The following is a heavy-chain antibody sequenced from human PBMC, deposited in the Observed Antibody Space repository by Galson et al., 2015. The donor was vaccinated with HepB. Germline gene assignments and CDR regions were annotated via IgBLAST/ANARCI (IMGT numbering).Heavy chain of an antibody. Sequence: SLRLSCAASGFTFRNYAMSWVRQAPGKGLEWVSIISVSGGRIDYADSVRGRFTISRDNSKNTLYVQMTSLRAEDTAVYYCANDQDYSKGEEGYDYYGMDVWGQGTTVTVSS. V-gene: IGHV3-23*01. J-gene: IGHJ6*02. CDR3: ANDQDYSKGEEGYDYYGMDV. CDR1: GFTFRNYA. D-gene: IGHD4-11*01. CDR2: ISVSGGRI.